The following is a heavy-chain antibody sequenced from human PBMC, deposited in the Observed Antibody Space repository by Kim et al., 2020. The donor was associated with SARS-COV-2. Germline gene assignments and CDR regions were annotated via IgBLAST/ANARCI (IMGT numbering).Heavy chain of an antibody. CDR2: REK. V-gene: IGHV3-7*04. Sequence: REKGYVDSVRGRFTISRDNAKNSLYMQMNGLRAEDTAVYYCARGRYRFGLWGQGTLVTVSS. J-gene: IGHJ4*02. CDR3: ARGRYRFGL. D-gene: IGHD3-9*01.